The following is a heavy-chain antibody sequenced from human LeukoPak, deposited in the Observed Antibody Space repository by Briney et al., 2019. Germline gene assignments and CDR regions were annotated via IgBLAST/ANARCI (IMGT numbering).Heavy chain of an antibody. Sequence: ASVKVSCKASGYTFTSYDISWVRQATGQGLEWMGWMNPNSGNTGYAQKFQGRVTITRNTSISTAYMELSSLRSEDTAVYYCARSPERSGSKYYYYYMDVWGKGTTVTVSS. CDR1: GYTFTSYD. D-gene: IGHD3-3*01. CDR3: ARSPERSGSKYYYYYMDV. J-gene: IGHJ6*03. V-gene: IGHV1-8*03. CDR2: MNPNSGNT.